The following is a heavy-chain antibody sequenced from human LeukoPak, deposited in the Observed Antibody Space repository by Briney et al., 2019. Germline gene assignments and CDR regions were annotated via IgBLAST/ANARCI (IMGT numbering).Heavy chain of an antibody. J-gene: IGHJ4*02. Sequence: GGSLRLSCAASGFTFSSYAMSWVRQAPGKGLEWVSAISGSGGSTYYADSVKGRFIISRDNSKNTLYLQMNSLRAEDTAVYYCAKQDSSGYYSTSGYFDYWSQGTLVTVSS. D-gene: IGHD3-22*01. CDR2: ISGSGGST. V-gene: IGHV3-23*01. CDR1: GFTFSSYA. CDR3: AKQDSSGYYSTSGYFDY.